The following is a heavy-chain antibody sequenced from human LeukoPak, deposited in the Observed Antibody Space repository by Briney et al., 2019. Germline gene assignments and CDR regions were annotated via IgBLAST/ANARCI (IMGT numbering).Heavy chain of an antibody. CDR2: ISSSSSYI. V-gene: IGHV3-21*01. D-gene: IGHD3-22*01. CDR1: GFTFSSYS. CDR3: ARHVVAVGFDY. J-gene: IGHJ4*02. Sequence: GGSLRLSCAASGFTFSSYSLNWVRQAPGKGLEWVSSISSSSSYIYYADSVKGRFTISRDNAKNSLYLQMNSLRVEDTAVYYCARHVVAVGFDYWGQGTLVTVSS.